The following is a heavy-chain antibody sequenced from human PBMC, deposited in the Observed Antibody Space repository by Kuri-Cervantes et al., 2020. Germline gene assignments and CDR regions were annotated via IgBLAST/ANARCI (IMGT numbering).Heavy chain of an antibody. J-gene: IGHJ3*02. D-gene: IGHD2-2*01. CDR2: IYSGGST. Sequence: GGSLRLSCAASGFTVSSNYMSWVRQAPGKGLEWVSVIYSGGSTYYADSVKGRFTISRDNSKNTLYLQMNSLRAEDTAVYYCAKRGPYCSSTSCMGDAFDIWGQGTMVTVSS. V-gene: IGHV3-53*01. CDR1: GFTVSSNY. CDR3: AKRGPYCSSTSCMGDAFDI.